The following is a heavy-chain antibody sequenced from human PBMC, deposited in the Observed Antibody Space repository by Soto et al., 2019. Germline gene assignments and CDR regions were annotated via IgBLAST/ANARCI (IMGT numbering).Heavy chain of an antibody. V-gene: IGHV4-59*08. Sequence: QVQLQESGPGLVKPSETLSLTCTASGGSISSYYWSWIRQPPGKGLEWIGYIYYSGSTNYNPSLTSRVTISVDTSKNQFSLKLSSVTAADTAVYYCARARGGYFDYWGQGTLVTVSS. CDR1: GGSISSYY. CDR2: IYYSGST. J-gene: IGHJ4*02. CDR3: ARARGGYFDY.